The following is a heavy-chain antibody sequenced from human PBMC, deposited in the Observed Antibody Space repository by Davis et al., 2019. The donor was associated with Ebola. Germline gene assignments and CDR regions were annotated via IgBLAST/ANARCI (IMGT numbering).Heavy chain of an antibody. Sequence: GESLKISCAGSGFTLTNAWMSWVRQAPGKGLEWVGRIKSKTYGRTTYYAAPAKGRFTISRDDSKNTVDLQVNSLKIEDTAVYYCTTRTAVTDVHAFDVWGQGTMVAVSS. CDR1: GFTLTNAW. V-gene: IGHV3-15*01. J-gene: IGHJ3*01. CDR3: TTRTAVTDVHAFDV. D-gene: IGHD6-19*01. CDR2: IKSKTYGRTT.